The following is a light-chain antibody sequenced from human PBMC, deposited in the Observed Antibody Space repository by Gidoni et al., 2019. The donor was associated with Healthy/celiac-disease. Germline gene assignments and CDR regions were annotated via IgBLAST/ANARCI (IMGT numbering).Light chain of an antibody. Sequence: QAVVTQEPSLTVSPGGTVPLTCGSSTGAVTSGHYPYWFHQKPGPAPRTLIYDTSNKHSWTPARFSGSLLGGKAALTLSGAQPEDEAEYYCLLSYSGAWVFGGGTKLTVL. CDR1: TGAVTSGHY. J-gene: IGLJ3*02. CDR2: DTS. CDR3: LLSYSGAWV. V-gene: IGLV7-46*01.